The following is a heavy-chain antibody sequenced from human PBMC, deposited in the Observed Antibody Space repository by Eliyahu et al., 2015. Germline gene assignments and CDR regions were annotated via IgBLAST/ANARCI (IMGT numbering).Heavy chain of an antibody. CDR2: ISANNVNT. Sequence: QVHLVQSGAEVKQSGASVKVSCKSSGYIVSSLGITWMRQAPGQGLEWMGWISANNVNTNYAQKFQGRVTMTTDTSTSTAYMELRSLRSDDTAVYYCARVHWGNGSVRSFDIWGQGTMVTVSS. CDR1: GYIVSSLG. V-gene: IGHV1-18*01. D-gene: IGHD1-26*01. J-gene: IGHJ3*02. CDR3: ARVHWGNGSVRSFDI.